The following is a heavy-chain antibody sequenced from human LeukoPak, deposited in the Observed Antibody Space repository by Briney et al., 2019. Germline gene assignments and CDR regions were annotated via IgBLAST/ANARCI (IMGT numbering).Heavy chain of an antibody. D-gene: IGHD6-13*01. CDR1: GGSISSGDYY. J-gene: IGHJ4*02. CDR2: IYYSGST. V-gene: IGHV4-30-4*01. Sequence: SETLSLTCTVSGGSISSGDYYWSWIRQPPGKGLEWIGYIYYSGSTYYNPSLKSRVTISVDTSKNQFSLKLSSVTAADTAVYYCARDGGSSWTIDYWGQGTLVTVSS. CDR3: ARDGGSSWTIDY.